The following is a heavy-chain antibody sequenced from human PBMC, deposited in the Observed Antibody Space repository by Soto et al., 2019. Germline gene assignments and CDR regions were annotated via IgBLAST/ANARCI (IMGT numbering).Heavy chain of an antibody. CDR3: ARDYYDSSGPYMDV. D-gene: IGHD3-22*01. V-gene: IGHV4-30-2*01. J-gene: IGHJ6*02. CDR1: GGSISSGGYS. Sequence: TLSLTCAVSGGSISSGGYSWIWIRHPPGKGLEWIGYIYHSGSTYYNPSLKSRVTISVDRSKNQFSLKLSSVTAADTAVYYCARDYYDSSGPYMDVWGQGTTVTVSS. CDR2: IYHSGST.